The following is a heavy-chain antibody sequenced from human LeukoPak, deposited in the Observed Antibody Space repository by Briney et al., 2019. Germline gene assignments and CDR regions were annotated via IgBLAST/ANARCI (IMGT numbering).Heavy chain of an antibody. CDR1: GYTFTGYY. J-gene: IGHJ4*02. CDR2: INPNSGGT. CDR3: ARGLDHGDPFDY. V-gene: IGHV1-2*02. Sequence: ASVKVSCKASGYTFTGYYMHWVRQAPGQGLEWMGWINPNSGGTNYAQKFQGRVTMTRDTSTSTAYMELSRLRSDDTAVYYCARGLDHGDPFDYWGQGTLVTVSS. D-gene: IGHD4-17*01.